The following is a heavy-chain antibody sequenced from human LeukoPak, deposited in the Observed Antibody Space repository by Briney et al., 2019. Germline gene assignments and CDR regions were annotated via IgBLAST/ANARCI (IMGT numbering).Heavy chain of an antibody. CDR1: GFTFSSYA. J-gene: IGHJ4*02. V-gene: IGHV3-20*04. CDR2: IAWYGGST. CDR3: ARGKYGYCSSTSCFPYYFDY. D-gene: IGHD2-2*01. Sequence: GRSLRLSCAASGFTFSSYAMTWVRPAPGKGLEWVSGIAWYGGSTGYADSVKGRFTISRDNAKNSLYLQMNSLRAEDTAVYYCARGKYGYCSSTSCFPYYFDYWGQGTLVTVSS.